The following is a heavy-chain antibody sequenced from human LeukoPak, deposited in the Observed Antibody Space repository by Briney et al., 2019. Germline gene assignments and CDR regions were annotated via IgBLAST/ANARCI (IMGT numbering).Heavy chain of an antibody. CDR3: ARASMAAADY. Sequence: GRSLRLSCAASGFTFNSYDMQWVRQAPGKGLEWVAGISYDGSNKNNADSVKGRFTISRDNSKNTLYLQMNSLRAEDTAVYYCARASMAAADYWGQGTLVTVSS. J-gene: IGHJ4*02. CDR2: ISYDGSNK. D-gene: IGHD2/OR15-2a*01. CDR1: GFTFNSYD. V-gene: IGHV3-30*03.